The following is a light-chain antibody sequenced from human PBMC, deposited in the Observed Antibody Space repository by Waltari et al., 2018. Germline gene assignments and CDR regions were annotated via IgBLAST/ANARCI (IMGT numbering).Light chain of an antibody. V-gene: IGLV1-40*01. J-gene: IGLJ3*02. CDR2: DYS. Sequence: QSVLTQPPSVSGAPGQRVTISCTGSSSNIGAGYHVHGYQQLPGTAPKLLICDYSHRPSGVPDRFSAYRSGTSASLAITGLQAEDEADYYCQSSDSSLSGWVFGGGTKLTVL. CDR3: QSSDSSLSGWV. CDR1: SSNIGAGYH.